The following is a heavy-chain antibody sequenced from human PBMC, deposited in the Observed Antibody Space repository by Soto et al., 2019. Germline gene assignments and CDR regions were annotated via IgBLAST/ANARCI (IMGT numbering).Heavy chain of an antibody. CDR3: ASSYSGSYYDYYYGMDV. Sequence: ASVKVSCKASGYTFTSYAMHWVRQAPGQRLEWMGWINAGNGNTKYSQKFQGRVTITRDKSASTAYMELSSLRSEDTAVYYCASSYSGSYYDYYYGMDVWGQGTTVTVSS. CDR1: GYTFTSYA. J-gene: IGHJ6*02. V-gene: IGHV1-3*01. CDR2: INAGNGNT. D-gene: IGHD1-26*01.